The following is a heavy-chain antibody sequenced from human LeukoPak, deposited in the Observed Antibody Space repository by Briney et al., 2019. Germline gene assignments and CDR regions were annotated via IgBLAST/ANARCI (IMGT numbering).Heavy chain of an antibody. J-gene: IGHJ6*03. Sequence: ASVKVSCKASGYTFTTYGISWVRQAPGQGLEWMGWISAYNGNTNYAQKLQGRVTMTTDTSTSTAYMELRSLRSDDTAVYYCAREGVPAANGAYYYYMDVWGKGTTVTVSS. CDR3: AREGVPAANGAYYYYMDV. D-gene: IGHD2-2*01. CDR2: ISAYNGNT. CDR1: GYTFTTYG. V-gene: IGHV1-18*01.